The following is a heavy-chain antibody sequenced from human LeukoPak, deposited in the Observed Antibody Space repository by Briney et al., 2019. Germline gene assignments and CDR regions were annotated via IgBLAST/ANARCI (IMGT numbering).Heavy chain of an antibody. CDR1: GYSISSGYY. Sequence: PSETLSLTCTVSGYSISSGYYWAWIRQPPGKGLERIGNIYHTGSTYYNPSLKSRVTISVDTSKNQFSLKLNSVTAADTAVYYCARDRLRWPNIDYWGQGTLVTVSS. V-gene: IGHV4-38-2*02. CDR3: ARDRLRWPNIDY. CDR2: IYHTGST. D-gene: IGHD4-23*01. J-gene: IGHJ4*02.